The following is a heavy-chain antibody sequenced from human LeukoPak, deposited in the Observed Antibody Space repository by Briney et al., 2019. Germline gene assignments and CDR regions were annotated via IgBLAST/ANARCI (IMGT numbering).Heavy chain of an antibody. CDR3: ARDPDFWSGSWLSAMDV. D-gene: IGHD3-3*01. J-gene: IGHJ6*03. V-gene: IGHV3-30*02. CDR1: GFTFISYV. CDR2: IRYDGSNK. Sequence: GGSLRLSCAASGFTFISYVMSWVRQAPGKGLEWVAFIRYDGSNKYYADPVKSRFTISRDNSKNTLYLQMNSLRAEDTAVYYCARDPDFWSGSWLSAMDVWGKGTTVTVSS.